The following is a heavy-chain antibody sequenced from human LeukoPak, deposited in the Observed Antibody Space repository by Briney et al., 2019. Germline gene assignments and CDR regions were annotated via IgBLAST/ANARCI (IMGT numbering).Heavy chain of an antibody. CDR3: AKVNYYDSTGFFDY. CDR1: GFTFSSYS. V-gene: IGHV3-21*04. D-gene: IGHD3-22*01. Sequence: GGSLRLSCAASGFTFSSYSMNWVRQAPGKGLEWVSSISSSSSYIYYADSVKGRFTISRDNAKNSLYLQMNSLRAEDTAEYYCAKVNYYDSTGFFDYWGQGTLVTVSS. CDR2: ISSSSSYI. J-gene: IGHJ4*02.